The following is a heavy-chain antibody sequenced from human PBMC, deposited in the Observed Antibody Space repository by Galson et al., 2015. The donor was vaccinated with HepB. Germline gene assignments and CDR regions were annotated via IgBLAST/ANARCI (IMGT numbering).Heavy chain of an antibody. Sequence: SLRLSGAASGFTFSSYPMHWVRQAPGKGLEWVAVISFDGNNQYHADSLKGRFTISRDNSKNTLYLQMNILRPEDTAVYYCARGALRIFGVVPDRWSQGTLATVSS. V-gene: IGHV3-30*04. D-gene: IGHD3-3*01. CDR3: ARGALRIFGVVPDR. CDR1: GFTFSSYP. J-gene: IGHJ5*02. CDR2: ISFDGNNQ.